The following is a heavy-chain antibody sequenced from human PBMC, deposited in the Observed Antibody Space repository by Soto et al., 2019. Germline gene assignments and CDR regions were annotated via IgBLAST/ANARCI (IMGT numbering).Heavy chain of an antibody. D-gene: IGHD3-22*01. CDR3: ARYVYDSSGYYYGSSDYGMDV. J-gene: IGHJ6*02. V-gene: IGHV1-2*04. CDR1: GYTFTGYY. Sequence: GASVKVSCKASGYTFTGYYMHWVRQAPGQGLEWMGWINPNSGGTNYAQKFQGWVTMTRDTSISTAYMELSRLRSDDTAAYYCARYVYDSSGYYYGSSDYGMDVWGQGTTVTVSS. CDR2: INPNSGGT.